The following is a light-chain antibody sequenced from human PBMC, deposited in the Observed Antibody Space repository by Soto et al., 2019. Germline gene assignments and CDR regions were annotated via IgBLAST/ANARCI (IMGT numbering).Light chain of an antibody. CDR1: SSKIGSNY. Sequence: QSVLTQPPSASGTPGQRVTISCSGSSSKIGSNYVYWYQHLPGTAPKLLIYRNNQRPSGVPDRFSGSKSGTSASLAISGLRSEDEADYYCAASDDGLSGPNVVFGGGTKLTVL. CDR3: AASDDGLSGPNVV. V-gene: IGLV1-47*01. J-gene: IGLJ2*01. CDR2: RNN.